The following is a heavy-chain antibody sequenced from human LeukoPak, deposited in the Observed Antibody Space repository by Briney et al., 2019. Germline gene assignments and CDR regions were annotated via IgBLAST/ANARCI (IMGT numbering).Heavy chain of an antibody. CDR2: IRDDGSDK. Sequence: GGSLRLSCATSGFTFSKKWMTWVRQAPGKGLQWVAHIRDDGSDKYYVDSVKGRFTISRDNAKSSVSLQMNSLRPEDTAVYYCATWSDGWEFDHWGQGTLVSVSS. V-gene: IGHV3-7*05. D-gene: IGHD5-24*01. CDR3: ATWSDGWEFDH. J-gene: IGHJ4*02. CDR1: GFTFSKKW.